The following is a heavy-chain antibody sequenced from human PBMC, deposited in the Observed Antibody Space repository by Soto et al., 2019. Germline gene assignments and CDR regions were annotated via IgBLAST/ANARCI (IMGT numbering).Heavy chain of an antibody. CDR3: ARDGNEELGEGGFDY. Sequence: QVQLVESGGGVVQPGRSLRLSCAASGFTFSSYGMHWVRQAPGKGLEWVAVIWYDGSNKYYADSVKGRFTISRDNSKNTLYLQMNSLRAEDTTVYYCARDGNEELGEGGFDYWGQGTLVTVSS. CDR1: GFTFSSYG. J-gene: IGHJ4*02. CDR2: IWYDGSNK. D-gene: IGHD1-1*01. V-gene: IGHV3-33*01.